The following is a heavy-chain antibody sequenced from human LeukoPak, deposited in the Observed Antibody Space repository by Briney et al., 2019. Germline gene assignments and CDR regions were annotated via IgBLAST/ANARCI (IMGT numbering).Heavy chain of an antibody. CDR1: GGSFSGYY. V-gene: IGHV4-34*01. CDR3: ARGKWLLLTWFDP. J-gene: IGHJ5*02. CDR2: INHSGST. D-gene: IGHD2-15*01. Sequence: SETLSLTCAVSGGSFSGYYWSWIRQPPGKGLEWIGEINHSGSTNYNPSPKSRVTISVETSKNQFSLKRSSVTAADTAVYYCARGKWLLLTWFDPWGQGTLVTVSS.